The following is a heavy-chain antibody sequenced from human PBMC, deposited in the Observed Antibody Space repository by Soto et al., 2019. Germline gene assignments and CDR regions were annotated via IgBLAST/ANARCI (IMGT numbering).Heavy chain of an antibody. D-gene: IGHD6-13*01. Sequence: QVQLVQSGAEMRRPGSSVKVSCKASGGTFSSYRINWVRQAPGQGLEWVGGIVPIYRTAVYAQKFQGRVTITADESARTAYMELRGLKSQDTAVYYCARDSGAKLSSSWGQGTLVTVSS. CDR2: IVPIYRTA. J-gene: IGHJ4*02. V-gene: IGHV1-69*01. CDR3: ARDSGAKLSSS. CDR1: GGTFSSYR.